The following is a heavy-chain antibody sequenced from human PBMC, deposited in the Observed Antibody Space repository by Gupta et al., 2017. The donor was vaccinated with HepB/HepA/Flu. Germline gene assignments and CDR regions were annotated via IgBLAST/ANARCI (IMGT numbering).Heavy chain of an antibody. CDR1: TYTPANAW. CDR3: TTDSAVSFGEDLTTYYFDY. D-gene: IGHD3-10*01. J-gene: IGHJ4*02. Sequence: EVQLVQSGGGLVKPGGSLRLSCAASTYTPANAWMSWVRQAPGKGLEWIGHIKSKSDGGTTDYAAPASGRFTILRDDSRNTLYLQMDSLKTEDTAVYYCTTDSAVSFGEDLTTYYFDYWGQGTLVTVSS. V-gene: IGHV3-15*01. CDR2: IKSKSDGGTT.